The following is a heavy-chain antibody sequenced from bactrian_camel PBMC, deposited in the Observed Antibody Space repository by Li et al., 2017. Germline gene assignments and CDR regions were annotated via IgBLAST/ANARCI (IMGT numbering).Heavy chain of an antibody. CDR1: GVPRNNFC. CDR2: IYTGTDRT. Sequence: QLVESGGGSVQAGGSLRLACVASGVPRNNFCMAWFRQTPGEEREGVASIYTGTDRTYYADSVKGRFAIWQDNAKATVYLEINYLRPEDTAMYYCAADLLLMRPLEASEYKYWGQGTQVTVS. J-gene: IGHJ4*01. V-gene: IGHV3S63*01. CDR3: AADLLLMRPLEASEYKY. D-gene: IGHD8*01.